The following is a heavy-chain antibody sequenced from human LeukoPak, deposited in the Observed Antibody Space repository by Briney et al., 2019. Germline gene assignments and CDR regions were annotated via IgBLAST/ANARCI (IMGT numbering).Heavy chain of an antibody. CDR2: VNRDGSET. V-gene: IGHV3-7*03. J-gene: IGHJ6*02. CDR1: GFALRSHG. CDR3: ARNNGMDV. Sequence: PGGSRRLSCAASGFALRSHGLTWVRQVPGRGPEWVANVNRDGSETYYLDSVKGRFTISKDNAKNSLYLQMNSLRAEDTALYHCARNNGMDVWGQGTTVIVSS.